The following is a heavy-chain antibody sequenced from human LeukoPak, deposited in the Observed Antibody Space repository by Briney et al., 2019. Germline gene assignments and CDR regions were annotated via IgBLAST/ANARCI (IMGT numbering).Heavy chain of an antibody. V-gene: IGHV4-34*01. CDR2: INHSGST. CDR1: GGSFSGYY. D-gene: IGHD6-13*01. J-gene: IGHJ5*02. CDR3: AKNGPGSSWYLVWFDP. Sequence: SETLSLTCAVYGGSFSGYYWSWIRQPPGKGLEWIGEINHSGSTKYNPSLKSRVTISVDTSKNQFSLKLSSVTAADTAVYYCAKNGPGSSWYLVWFDPWGQGTLVTVSS.